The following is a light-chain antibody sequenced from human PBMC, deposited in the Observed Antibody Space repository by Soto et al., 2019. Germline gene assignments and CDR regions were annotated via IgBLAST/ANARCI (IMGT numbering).Light chain of an antibody. V-gene: IGLV2-11*01. CDR3: GSYVGWYSLI. CDR2: DVS. J-gene: IGLJ2*01. Sequence: SALTQPRSVSGSPGQSVTISCTGTSSDVGGYNYVSWYQQHPGKAPKLMIFDVSKRPSGVPDRFAGSKSGNTASLTISGLQAEDEAVYYCGSYVGWYSLIFGGGTKLTVL. CDR1: SSDVGGYNY.